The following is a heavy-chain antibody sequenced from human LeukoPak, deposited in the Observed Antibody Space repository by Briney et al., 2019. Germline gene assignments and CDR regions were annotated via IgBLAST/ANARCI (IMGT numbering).Heavy chain of an antibody. D-gene: IGHD3-10*01. CDR2: TYYSSKWNS. J-gene: IGHJ3*02. CDR1: GDSVSSNSAA. CDR3: ARAFRGVMGFDAFDT. V-gene: IGHV6-1*01. Sequence: SQTLSLTCAISGDSVSSNSAAWNWIRQSPSRGLEWLGRTYYSSKWNSDYAVSVKSRITVNPDTSKNQFSMQLNSVTPEDTAVYYCARAFRGVMGFDAFDTWGQGTMVTVSS.